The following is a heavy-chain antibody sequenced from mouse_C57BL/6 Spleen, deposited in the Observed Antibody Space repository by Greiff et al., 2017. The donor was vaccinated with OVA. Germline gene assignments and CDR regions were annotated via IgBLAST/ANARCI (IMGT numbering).Heavy chain of an antibody. Sequence: VKLQESGAELVRPGTSVKVSCKASGYAFTNYLIEWVKQRPGQGLEWIGVINPGSGGTNYNEKFKGKATLTADKSSSTAYMQLSSLTSEDSAVYFCAREGVGYDGYYEAWFAYWGQGTLVTVSA. CDR2: INPGSGGT. D-gene: IGHD2-3*01. J-gene: IGHJ3*01. V-gene: IGHV1-54*01. CDR3: AREGVGYDGYYEAWFAY. CDR1: GYAFTNYL.